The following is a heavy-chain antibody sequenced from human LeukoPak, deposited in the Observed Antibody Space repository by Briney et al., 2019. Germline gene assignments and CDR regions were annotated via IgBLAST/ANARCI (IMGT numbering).Heavy chain of an antibody. CDR1: GFTFSSYS. Sequence: GGSLRLSCAASGFTFSSYSMNWVRQAPGKGLEWVSYISGGSYTIYYADSVKGRFTISRDNAKNSLYLQMNSLRDEGTAVYYCARDDSGPREAFDIWGQGTMVTVSS. V-gene: IGHV3-48*02. J-gene: IGHJ3*02. CDR2: ISGGSYTI. CDR3: ARDDSGPREAFDI. D-gene: IGHD4-17*01.